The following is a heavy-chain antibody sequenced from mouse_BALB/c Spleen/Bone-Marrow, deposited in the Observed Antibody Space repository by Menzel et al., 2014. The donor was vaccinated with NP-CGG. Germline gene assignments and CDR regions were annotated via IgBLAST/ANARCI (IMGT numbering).Heavy chain of an antibody. V-gene: IGHV1-47*01. J-gene: IGHJ3*01. Sequence: VQGVESGAELVKPGASVKMSCKAFGYTFTTYPIEWMKQNHGKSLEWIGNFHPYNDDTKYNEKFKGKAKLTVEKSSSTVYLELRRLTFDDCAVYDGSRGGGFAYWGQGTLVTVSA. CDR2: FHPYNDDT. CDR1: GYTFTTYP. CDR3: SRGGGFAY.